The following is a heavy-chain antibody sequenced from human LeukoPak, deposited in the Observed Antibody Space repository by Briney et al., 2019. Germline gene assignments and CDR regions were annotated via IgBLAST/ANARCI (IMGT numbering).Heavy chain of an antibody. CDR2: ISSGSTYI. J-gene: IGHJ5*02. Sequence: PGGSLRLSCAASGFTFITYSMNWVRQAPGKGLEWVSSISSGSTYIYYADSVKGRFTISRDNAKNSLYLQMSSLRAEDTAVYYCAREATAMYYWFDPWGQGTLVTVSS. CDR1: GFTFITYS. V-gene: IGHV3-21*01. D-gene: IGHD5-18*01. CDR3: AREATAMYYWFDP.